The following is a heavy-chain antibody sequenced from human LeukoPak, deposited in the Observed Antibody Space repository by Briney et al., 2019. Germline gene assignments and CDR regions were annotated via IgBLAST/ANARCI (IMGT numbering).Heavy chain of an antibody. D-gene: IGHD6-19*01. CDR3: ARDGYSSGWYWFDP. J-gene: IGHJ5*02. CDR2: IYYSGST. CDR1: GGSISSYY. Sequence: PSETLSLTCTVSGGSISSYYWSWIRQPPGKGLEWIGYIYYSGSTNYNPSLKSRVTISVDTSKNQFSLKLSSVTAADTAVYYCARDGYSSGWYWFDPWGQGTLVTVSS. V-gene: IGHV4-59*01.